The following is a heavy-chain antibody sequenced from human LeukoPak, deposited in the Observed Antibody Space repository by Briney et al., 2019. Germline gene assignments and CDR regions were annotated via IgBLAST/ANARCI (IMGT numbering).Heavy chain of an antibody. CDR3: ARLSYSYGDF. CDR2: IYPGDSDT. V-gene: IGHV5-51*01. J-gene: IGHJ4*02. D-gene: IGHD5-18*01. Sequence: GESLKISCKGSGYNFMNYWIGWVRQMPGKGLEWMGTIYPGDSDTRYSPSFKGQVTISADKSISTAYLQWSSLKASDTAMYYCARLSYSYGDFWGQGTLVTVSS. CDR1: GYNFMNYW.